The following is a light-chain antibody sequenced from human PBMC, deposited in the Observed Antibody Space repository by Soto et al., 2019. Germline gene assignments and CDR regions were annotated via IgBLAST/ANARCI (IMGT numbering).Light chain of an antibody. CDR1: ESLSSRH. Sequence: EVVLTQSPGTLSLSPGARGTLSCRASESLSSRHLAWYQQKPGQAPRLLIFGALSRATGVPDRFSGSGSGRDFTLTIGRPEPEDFAVYSCQGYSFGQGNRLELK. CDR3: QGYS. J-gene: IGKJ2*01. CDR2: GAL. V-gene: IGKV3-20*01.